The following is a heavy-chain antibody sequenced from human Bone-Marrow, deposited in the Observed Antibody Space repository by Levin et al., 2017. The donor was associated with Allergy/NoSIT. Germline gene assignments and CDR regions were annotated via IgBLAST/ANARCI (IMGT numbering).Heavy chain of an antibody. Sequence: GESLKISCKASGYTFTGYYMHWVRQAPGQGLEWMGWINPNSGGTNYAQKLQGWVTMTRDTSISTAYMELSRLRSDDTAVYYCARADYSYYDSSGYYYYYYGMDVWGQGTTVTVSS. CDR2: INPNSGGT. D-gene: IGHD3-22*01. CDR1: GYTFTGYY. J-gene: IGHJ6*02. CDR3: ARADYSYYDSSGYYYYYYGMDV. V-gene: IGHV1-2*04.